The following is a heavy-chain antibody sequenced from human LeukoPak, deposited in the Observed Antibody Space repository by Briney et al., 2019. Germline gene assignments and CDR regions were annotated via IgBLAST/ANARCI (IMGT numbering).Heavy chain of an antibody. D-gene: IGHD2-21*02. CDR2: INHSGST. Sequence: SETLSLTCAVYSGSFSGYYWSWIRQPPGKGLEWIGEINHSGSTNYNPSLKSRVTISVDTSKNQFSLKLSSVTAADTAVYYCARRFGYCGGDCYISYFDYWGQGTLVTVSS. CDR1: SGSFSGYY. CDR3: ARRFGYCGGDCYISYFDY. J-gene: IGHJ4*02. V-gene: IGHV4-34*01.